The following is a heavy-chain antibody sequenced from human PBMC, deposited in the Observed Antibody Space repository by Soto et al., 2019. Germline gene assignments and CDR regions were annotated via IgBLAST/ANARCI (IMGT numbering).Heavy chain of an antibody. CDR2: IYYSGST. V-gene: IGHV4-59*08. J-gene: IGHJ4*02. Sequence: PSETLSLPCTVSGCSISSYYWSWIRQPPGKGLEWIGYIYYSGSTNYNPSLKSRVTISVDTSKNQLSLKLSSVTAADTAVYYCASRYGYYFDYWGQGTLVTVS. CDR1: GCSISSYY. D-gene: IGHD3-9*01. CDR3: ASRYGYYFDY.